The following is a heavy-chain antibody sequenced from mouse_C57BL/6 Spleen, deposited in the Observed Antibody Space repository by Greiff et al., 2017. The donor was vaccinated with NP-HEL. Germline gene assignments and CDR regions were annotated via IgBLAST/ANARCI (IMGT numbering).Heavy chain of an antibody. J-gene: IGHJ2*01. V-gene: IGHV1-82*01. CDR2: IYPGDGDT. CDR1: GYAFSSSW. Sequence: VQGVESGPELVKPGASVKISCKASGYAFSSSWMNWVKQRPGKGLEWIGRIYPGDGDTNYNGKFKGKATLTADKSSSTAYMQLSSLTSEDSAVYFCARLGATVVGDYWGQGTTLTVSS. D-gene: IGHD1-1*01. CDR3: ARLGATVVGDY.